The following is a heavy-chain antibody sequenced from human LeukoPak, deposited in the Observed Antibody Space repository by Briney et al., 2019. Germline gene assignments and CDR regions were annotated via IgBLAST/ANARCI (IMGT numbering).Heavy chain of an antibody. CDR1: GFAFNTYA. Sequence: PGGTLSLSCAASGFAFNTYAMHWVRQAPGKGLEWVTLICHDGSHKFYIDSVRGRFTIPRDNSKNTVYLNGLRAEDTAVYYCAREIFGSGSYPDFWGQGTLVTVSS. D-gene: IGHD3-10*01. CDR3: AREIFGSGSYPDF. J-gene: IGHJ4*02. CDR2: ICHDGSHK. V-gene: IGHV3-33*01.